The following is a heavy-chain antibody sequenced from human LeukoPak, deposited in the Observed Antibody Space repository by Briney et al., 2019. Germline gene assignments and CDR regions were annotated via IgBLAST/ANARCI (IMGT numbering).Heavy chain of an antibody. Sequence: ASVKVSCKASGYTFTSYAMNWVRQAPGQGLEWMGWINTNTGNPTYAQGFTGRFVFSLDTSVSTAYLQISSLKAEDTAVYYCAREPPPQITMSPIIYGMDVWGQGTTVTVSS. CDR2: INTNTGNP. J-gene: IGHJ6*02. CDR1: GYTFTSYA. V-gene: IGHV7-4-1*02. D-gene: IGHD3-22*01. CDR3: AREPPPQITMSPIIYGMDV.